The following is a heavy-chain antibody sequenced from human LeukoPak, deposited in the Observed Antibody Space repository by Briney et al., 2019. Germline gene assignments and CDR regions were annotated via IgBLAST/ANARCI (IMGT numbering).Heavy chain of an antibody. CDR3: ARSRYCSSTSCYVGMDY. J-gene: IGHJ4*02. CDR2: INPNSGGT. V-gene: IGHV1-2*02. D-gene: IGHD2-2*01. CDR1: GYTFTSYG. Sequence: ASVKVSCKASGYTFTSYGISWVRQAPGQGLEWMGWINPNSGGTNYAQKFQGRVTMTRDTSISTAYMELSRLRSDDTAVYYCARSRYCSSTSCYVGMDYWGQGTLVTVSS.